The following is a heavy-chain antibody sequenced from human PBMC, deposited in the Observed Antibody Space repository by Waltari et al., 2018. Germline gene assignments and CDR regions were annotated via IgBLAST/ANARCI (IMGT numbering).Heavy chain of an antibody. D-gene: IGHD2-2*01. Sequence: EVQLVASGGGLVQPGRSLRLSCAASGLTFDDYAMHWVRQAPGKGLEWVSGISWNSGSIGYADSVKGRFTISRDNAKNSLYLQMNSLRAEDMALYYCAKGYCSSTSCYPDYWGQGTLVTVSS. CDR3: AKGYCSSTSCYPDY. CDR1: GLTFDDYA. J-gene: IGHJ4*02. V-gene: IGHV3-9*03. CDR2: ISWNSGSI.